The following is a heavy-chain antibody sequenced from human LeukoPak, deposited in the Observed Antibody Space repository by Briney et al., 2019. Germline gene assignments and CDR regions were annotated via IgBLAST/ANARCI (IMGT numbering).Heavy chain of an antibody. V-gene: IGHV3-23*01. CDR1: GFTFSSYA. CDR3: ALGLYSSSWYYFDY. CDR2: ISGSGGST. J-gene: IGHJ4*02. D-gene: IGHD6-13*01. Sequence: GGSLRLSCAASGFTFSSYAMSWVRQAPGKGLEWVSAISGSGGSTYYADSVKGRFTISRDNSKNTLYLQMNSLRAEDTAVYYCALGLYSSSWYYFDYWGQGTLVTVSS.